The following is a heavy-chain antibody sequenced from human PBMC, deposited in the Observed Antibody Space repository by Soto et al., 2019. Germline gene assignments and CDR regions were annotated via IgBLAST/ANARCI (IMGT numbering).Heavy chain of an antibody. V-gene: IGHV3-30-3*01. J-gene: IGHJ6*02. D-gene: IGHD1-1*01. CDR1: GFTFSSYA. CDR3: ARDPRLFEPTYYYGMDV. Sequence: QVQLVESGGGVVQPGRSLRLSCAASGFTFSSYAMHWVRQAPGKGLEWVAVISYDGSNKYYADSVKGRFTISRDNSKNTLYLQMNSLRAEDTAVYYCARDPRLFEPTYYYGMDVWGQGTTVTVSS. CDR2: ISYDGSNK.